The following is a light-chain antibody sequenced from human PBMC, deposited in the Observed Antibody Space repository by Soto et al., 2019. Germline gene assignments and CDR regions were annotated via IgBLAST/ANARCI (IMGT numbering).Light chain of an antibody. CDR1: QSVTSTY. CDR3: QQYARSPWT. Sequence: EIVLTQSPGTLSLSPGERATLSCRASQSVTSTYLAWYQQKPGQAPRLLMYGASTRATGIPDRFTGSGSGTAFTLNISRLEPEDFEVYFCQQYARSPWTFGQGTKVDIK. J-gene: IGKJ1*01. V-gene: IGKV3-20*01. CDR2: GAS.